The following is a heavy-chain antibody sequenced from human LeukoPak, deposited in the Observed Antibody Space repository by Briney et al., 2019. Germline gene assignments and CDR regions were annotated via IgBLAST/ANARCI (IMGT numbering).Heavy chain of an antibody. J-gene: IGHJ4*02. CDR3: ARGGNLEN. CDR1: GFTLSRYW. D-gene: IGHD1-14*01. Sequence: GGSLRLSCAASGFTLSRYWMSWVRQAPGKGLEWVANINEDGGERHYVDTVKGRFTITRDNAKNSLYLQMNSLRAEDTAVYYCARGGNLENWGRGTLVTVSS. V-gene: IGHV3-7*01. CDR2: INEDGGER.